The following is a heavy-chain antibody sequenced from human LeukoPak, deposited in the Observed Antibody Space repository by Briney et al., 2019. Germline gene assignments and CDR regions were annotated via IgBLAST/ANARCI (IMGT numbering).Heavy chain of an antibody. CDR1: GYTFTSYY. J-gene: IGHJ4*02. D-gene: IGHD1-26*01. Sequence: VASVKVSCKASGYTFTSYYMHWVRQAPGQGLEWMGVINPSGGTTSNTQKFQGRVTMTRDTSTSTVYMELSGLRSDDTALYHCARGIVGGTTRRRYYFDYWGQGTLVTVSS. V-gene: IGHV1-46*01. CDR3: ARGIVGGTTRRRYYFDY. CDR2: INPSGGTT.